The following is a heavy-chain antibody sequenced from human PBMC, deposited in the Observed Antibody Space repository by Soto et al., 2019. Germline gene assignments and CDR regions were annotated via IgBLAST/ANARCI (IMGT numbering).Heavy chain of an antibody. CDR1: GFTFSSYD. D-gene: IGHD3-3*01. CDR3: ARSAARITIFGGGPHFDY. Sequence: GGSLRLSCAASGFTFSSYDMHWVRQATGKGLEWVSAIGTAGDTYYPGSVKGRFTISRENAKNSLYPQMNSLRAGDTAVYYCARSAARITIFGGGPHFDYRGQGTLVPVSA. CDR2: IGTAGDT. J-gene: IGHJ4*02. V-gene: IGHV3-13*01.